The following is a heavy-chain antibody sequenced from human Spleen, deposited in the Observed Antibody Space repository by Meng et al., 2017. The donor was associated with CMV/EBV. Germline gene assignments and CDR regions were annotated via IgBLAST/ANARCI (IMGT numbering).Heavy chain of an antibody. CDR3: ARLGYSYGTTFDY. CDR1: GYTFRRYG. J-gene: IGHJ4*02. CDR2: INIYNGNI. Sequence: QVQLGQSGAEVKKPGASVKVASKASGYTFRRYGVTWVRQAPGQGLEWMGWINIYNGNINYAQKLQDRITMTTDTSTSTAYMELRSLRSDDTAVYYCARLGYSYGTTFDYWGQGTLVTVSS. D-gene: IGHD5-18*01. V-gene: IGHV1-18*01.